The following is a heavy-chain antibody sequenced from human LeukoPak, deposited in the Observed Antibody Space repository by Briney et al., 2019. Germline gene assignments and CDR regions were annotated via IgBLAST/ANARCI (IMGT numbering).Heavy chain of an antibody. V-gene: IGHV3-30*01. CDR1: GFTFSSYA. D-gene: IGHD2-2*01. J-gene: IGHJ5*02. Sequence: GRSLRLSCAASGFTFSSYAMHWVRQAPGKGLEWVAVISYDGSNKYYADSVKGRFTISRDNSKNTLYLQMNSLRAEDTAVYYCARPRGVYCSSTSCYGNWFDPWGQGTLVTVSS. CDR2: ISYDGSNK. CDR3: ARPRGVYCSSTSCYGNWFDP.